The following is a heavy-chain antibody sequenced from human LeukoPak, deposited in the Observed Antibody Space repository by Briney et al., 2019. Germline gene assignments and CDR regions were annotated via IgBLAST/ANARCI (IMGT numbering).Heavy chain of an antibody. CDR1: GGSINSTNYN. Sequence: SETLSLTCTVSGGSINSTNYNWGWIRQPPRRGPEWLASVYYSGSTYYNPSLKSRVTISVDTSKNQFSLKLSSVTAADTAVYYCARLPICSSTSCPPYFDYWGQGTLVTVSS. V-gene: IGHV4-39*01. J-gene: IGHJ4*02. CDR3: ARLPICSSTSCPPYFDY. CDR2: VYYSGST. D-gene: IGHD2-2*01.